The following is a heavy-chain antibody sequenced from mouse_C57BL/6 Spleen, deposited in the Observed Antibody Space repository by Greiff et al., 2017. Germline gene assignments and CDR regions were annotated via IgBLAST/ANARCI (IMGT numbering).Heavy chain of an antibody. CDR3: ARDEYDGGRMDY. CDR2: INPSNGGT. CDR1: GYTFTSYW. D-gene: IGHD2-4*01. Sequence: VKLQQPGTELVKPGASVKLSCKASGYTFTSYWMHWVQQRPGQGLEWIGNINPSNGGTNYNEKFKSKATLAVDKSSSTAYMQRSSLTAEASAVYYCARDEYDGGRMDYWGQGASVTVSS. V-gene: IGHV1-53*01. J-gene: IGHJ4*01.